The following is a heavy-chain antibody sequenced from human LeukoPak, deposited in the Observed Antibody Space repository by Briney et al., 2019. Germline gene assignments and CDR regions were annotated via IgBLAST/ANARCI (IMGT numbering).Heavy chain of an antibody. J-gene: IGHJ1*01. CDR3: AKGGEQVTWNFQN. CDR2: TRNKANSYTT. CDR1: GFTFSDHY. D-gene: IGHD1/OR15-1a*01. V-gene: IGHV3-72*01. Sequence: QPGGSLRLSCAASGFTFSDHYMDWVRQAPGKGLEWVGRTRNKANSYTTEYAASVKGRFTISRDDSKNSLYLQMNSLRAEDTAVYYCAKGGEQVTWNFQNWGQGTLVTVSS.